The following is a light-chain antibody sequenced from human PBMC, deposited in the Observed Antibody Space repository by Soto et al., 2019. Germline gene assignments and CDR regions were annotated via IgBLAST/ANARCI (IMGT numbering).Light chain of an antibody. Sequence: ESVLTQSPGTLSLSAGERATLSCRASQSVSSNYLAWYQQKPGQAPRLLIYAASSRAAGVPDRFSGSGSGTEFTLTISGLEPEDFAVYYRQHYDNLPLFTFGQGTRLEI. CDR1: QSVSSNY. J-gene: IGKJ2*01. V-gene: IGKV3-20*01. CDR3: QHYDNLPLFT. CDR2: AAS.